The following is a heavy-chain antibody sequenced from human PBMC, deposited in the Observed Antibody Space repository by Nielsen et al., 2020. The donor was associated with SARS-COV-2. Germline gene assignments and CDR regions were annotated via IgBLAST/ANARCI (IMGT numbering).Heavy chain of an antibody. J-gene: IGHJ6*02. Sequence: SETLSLTCSVSVDSISGSDYYWTWIRRPPGKGLEWICYIYYSRYTSYNPSLKSRVTISVDTSENQFSLELRSVTAADTAVYYCARDAYGDSSFYSYGLDVWGQGTTVAVSS. D-gene: IGHD4-17*01. V-gene: IGHV4-30-4*01. CDR2: IYYSRYT. CDR1: VDSISGSDYY. CDR3: ARDAYGDSSFYSYGLDV.